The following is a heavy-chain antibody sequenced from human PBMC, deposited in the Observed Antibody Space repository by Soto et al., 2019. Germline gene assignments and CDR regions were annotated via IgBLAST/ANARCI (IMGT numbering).Heavy chain of an antibody. D-gene: IGHD2-15*01. CDR3: ARDCSGGSCYSAGGY. CDR2: ISAYNGNT. J-gene: IGHJ4*02. Sequence: GXSVKVSCKASGYTFTSYGISWVRQAPGQGLEWMGWISAYNGNTNYAQKLQGRVTMTTDTSTSTAYMELRSLRSDDTAVYYCARDCSGGSCYSAGGYWGQGTLVTVSS. V-gene: IGHV1-18*04. CDR1: GYTFTSYG.